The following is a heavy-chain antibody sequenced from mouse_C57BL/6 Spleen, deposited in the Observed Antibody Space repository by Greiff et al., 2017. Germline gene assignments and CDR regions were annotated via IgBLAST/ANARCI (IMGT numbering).Heavy chain of an antibody. CDR3: ARDQTGRFDY. J-gene: IGHJ2*01. D-gene: IGHD4-1*01. V-gene: IGHV5-4*01. CDR2: ISDGGSYT. Sequence: EVMLVESGGGLVKPGGSLKLSCAASGFTFSSYAMSWVRQTPEKRLEWVATISDGGSYTYYPANVKGRFTISRDNAKNHLYLQMSHLKSEDTAMYYCARDQTGRFDYWGQGTTLTVSS. CDR1: GFTFSSYA.